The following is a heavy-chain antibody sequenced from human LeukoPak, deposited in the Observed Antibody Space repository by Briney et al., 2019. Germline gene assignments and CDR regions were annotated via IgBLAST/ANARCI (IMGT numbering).Heavy chain of an antibody. CDR2: ISSSSSYI. CDR1: GLTFSSYS. Sequence: GGSLRLSCAASGLTFSSYSMNWVRQAPGKGLEWVSSISSSSSYIYYADSVKGRFTISRDNAKNSLYLQMNSLRAGDTAVYYCARGLRYNPYYFDYWGQGTLVTVSS. CDR3: ARGLRYNPYYFDY. J-gene: IGHJ4*02. V-gene: IGHV3-21*01. D-gene: IGHD4-17*01.